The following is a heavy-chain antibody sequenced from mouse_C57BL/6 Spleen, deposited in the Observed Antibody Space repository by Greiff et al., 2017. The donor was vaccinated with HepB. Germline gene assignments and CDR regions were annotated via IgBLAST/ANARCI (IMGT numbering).Heavy chain of an antibody. J-gene: IGHJ4*01. D-gene: IGHD2-3*01. CDR3: APSRGYSGNYAMDY. Sequence: QVELQQSGAELMKPGASVKLSCKATGYTFTGYWIEWVKQRPGPGLEWIGEILPGSGSTNYNEKFKGKATFTADTSSNTAYMQLSSLTTEDSAIYYSAPSRGYSGNYAMDYWGQGTSVTVSS. CDR2: ILPGSGST. V-gene: IGHV1-9*01. CDR1: GYTFTGYW.